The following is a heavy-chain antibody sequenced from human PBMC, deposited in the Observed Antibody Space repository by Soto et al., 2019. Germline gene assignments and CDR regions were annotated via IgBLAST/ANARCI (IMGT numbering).Heavy chain of an antibody. CDR3: ARPANSGADHFDL. V-gene: IGHV5-51*01. D-gene: IGHD3-10*01. Sequence: PGESPKISSQVSGYTFTTYWICWVRQMPGKGLEWXGXIXXXDXDXXXSXXXXGQVTISADQSLNTAYLQWYSLKASDPANYYSARPANSGADHFDLWGQGTPLTVSS. J-gene: IGHJ4*02. CDR1: GYTFTTYW. CDR2: IXXXDXDX.